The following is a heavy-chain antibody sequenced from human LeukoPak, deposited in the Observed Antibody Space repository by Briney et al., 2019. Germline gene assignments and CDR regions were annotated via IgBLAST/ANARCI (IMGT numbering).Heavy chain of an antibody. V-gene: IGHV3-23*01. J-gene: IGHJ4*02. CDR1: GFTFSSYA. D-gene: IGHD3-10*01. CDR2: ISGSGGST. Sequence: GGSLRLSCAASGFTFSSYAMSWVRQAPGKGLEWVSAISGSGGSTYYADSVKGRFTISRDNSKNTLYLQMNSLRAEDTAVYCCAKLSPYGSGSYYNWWGQGTLVTVSS. CDR3: AKLSPYGSGSYYNW.